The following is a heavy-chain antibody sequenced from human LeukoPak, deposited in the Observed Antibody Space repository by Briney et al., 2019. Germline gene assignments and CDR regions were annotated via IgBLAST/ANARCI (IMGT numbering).Heavy chain of an antibody. J-gene: IGHJ4*02. CDR1: GGSFSGYY. Sequence: PSETLSLTCAVYGGSFSGYYWSWIRQPPGKGLEWIGEINHSGSTNYNPSLKSRVTISVDTSKNQFSLKLSSMTAADTAVYYCAREANRDCSSTSCFFDYWGQGTLVTVSS. CDR2: INHSGST. V-gene: IGHV4-34*01. CDR3: AREANRDCSSTSCFFDY. D-gene: IGHD2-2*01.